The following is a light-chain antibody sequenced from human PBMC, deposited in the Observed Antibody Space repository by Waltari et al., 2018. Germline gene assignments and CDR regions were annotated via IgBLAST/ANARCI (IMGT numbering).Light chain of an antibody. V-gene: IGKV3-20*01. CDR2: GAS. CDR1: QSVSSSY. J-gene: IGKJ1*01. Sequence: EIVLTQSPGTLSLSPGERATLSCRASQSVSSSYLAWYQLKPGQAPGLLIYGASGRATGIPDRFSGSGSGTDFTLTISRLEPEDFAVYYCQQYGSSPTWTFGQGTKVEIK. CDR3: QQYGSSPTWT.